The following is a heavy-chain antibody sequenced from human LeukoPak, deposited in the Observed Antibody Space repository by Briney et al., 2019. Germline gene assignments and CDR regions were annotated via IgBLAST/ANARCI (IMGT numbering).Heavy chain of an antibody. V-gene: IGHV4-59*01. CDR1: GGSISSYY. J-gene: IGHJ4*02. CDR3: ARGMQLWFPYSLIHFDY. Sequence: SETLSLTCTVSGGSISSYYWSWIRQPPGKGLEWIGYIYYSGSTNYNPSLKSRVTISVDTSKNQFSLKLSSVTAADTAVYYCARGMQLWFPYSLIHFDYWGQGTLVTVSS. CDR2: IYYSGST. D-gene: IGHD5-18*01.